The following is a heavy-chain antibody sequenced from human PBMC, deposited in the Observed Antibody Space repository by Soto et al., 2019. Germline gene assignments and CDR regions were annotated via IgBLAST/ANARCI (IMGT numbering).Heavy chain of an antibody. Sequence: QVQLVESGGGVVQPGRSLRLSCAASGFTFSSYGMHWVRQAPGKGLEWVAVIWYDGSNKYYADSVKGRFTISRDNSKNKLYLQMNSLRAEDTAVYYCARDSMAALDYWGQGTLVTVSS. J-gene: IGHJ4*02. CDR2: IWYDGSNK. D-gene: IGHD6-6*01. CDR1: GFTFSSYG. V-gene: IGHV3-33*01. CDR3: ARDSMAALDY.